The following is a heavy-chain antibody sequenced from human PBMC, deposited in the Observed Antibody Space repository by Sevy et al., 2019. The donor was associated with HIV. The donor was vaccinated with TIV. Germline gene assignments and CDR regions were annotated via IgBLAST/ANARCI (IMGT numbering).Heavy chain of an antibody. J-gene: IGHJ6*02. Sequence: SETLSLTCTVSGGSISSYYWSWIRQPAGKGLEWIGRIYTSGSTNYNPSLKSLVTMSVDTSKNQFSLKLSSVTAADTAVYYCARAMAGDYGDYVFPALPKDYYYYYGMDVWGQGTTVTVSS. V-gene: IGHV4-4*07. D-gene: IGHD4-17*01. CDR3: ARAMAGDYGDYVFPALPKDYYYYYGMDV. CDR2: IYTSGST. CDR1: GGSISSYY.